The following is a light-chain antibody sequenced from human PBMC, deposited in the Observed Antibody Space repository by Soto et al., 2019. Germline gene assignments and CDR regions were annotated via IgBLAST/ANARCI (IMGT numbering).Light chain of an antibody. CDR3: CSYAGSSTHVV. J-gene: IGLJ2*01. CDR2: EGS. CDR1: SSDVGSYNL. Sequence: QSALTQPASVSGSPGQSITISCTGTSSDVGSYNLVSWCQQHPGKAPKLMIYEGSKRPSGVSNRFSGSKSGNTASLTISGLQAEDEADYYCCSYAGSSTHVVFGGGTQLTVL. V-gene: IGLV2-23*01.